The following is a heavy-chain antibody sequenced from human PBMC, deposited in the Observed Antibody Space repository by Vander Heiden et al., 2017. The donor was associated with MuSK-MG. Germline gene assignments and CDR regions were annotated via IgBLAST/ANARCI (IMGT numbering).Heavy chain of an antibody. CDR1: GHTFTGYP. V-gene: IGHV1-2*06. CDR3: ERAYPHCGGDCYSRGNNWLDP. Sequence: VQLVQSGAEVTQPGASVKVSCKSSGHTFTGYPMHWVRQAPGQGLEWMGRTNPNSGGTNYAQKFQGRVTMTRDTSISTAYMELSRLRSDDTAVYYCERAYPHCGGDCYSRGNNWLDPWGQGTLVTVSS. J-gene: IGHJ5*02. CDR2: TNPNSGGT. D-gene: IGHD2-21*01.